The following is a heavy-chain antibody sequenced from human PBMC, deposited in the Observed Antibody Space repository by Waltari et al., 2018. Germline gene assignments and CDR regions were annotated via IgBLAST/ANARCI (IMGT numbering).Heavy chain of an antibody. J-gene: IGHJ3*01. CDR2: INDGGGT. V-gene: IGHV4-34*02. CDR3: TREVIADRAAYDL. CDR1: GGSFSGYL. Sequence: QVQLQQWGAGLLNPSETLSLTCAVYGGSFSGYLWNWVRQSAGKGLEWMGEINDGGGTNYNPSLKSRVTISLDTSKNHLSLKLSSLTAADTAIYYCTREVIADRAAYDLWGQGTMVTVSS. D-gene: IGHD3-16*02.